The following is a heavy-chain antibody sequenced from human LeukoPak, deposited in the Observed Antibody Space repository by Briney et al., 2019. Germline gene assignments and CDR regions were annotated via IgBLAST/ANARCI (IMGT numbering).Heavy chain of an antibody. CDR3: ARQGIVVADSFDP. CDR2: VDPTDSYT. CDR1: GYSFTNYW. D-gene: IGHD6-19*01. Sequence: GESLKISCKGSGYSFTNYWISWVRQMARKALEWIGRVDPTDSYTNYSPSFQGHVAISVDKSISTAYLQWSSLKASDTAMYYCARQGIVVADSFDPWGQGTLVTVSS. V-gene: IGHV5-10-1*01. J-gene: IGHJ5*02.